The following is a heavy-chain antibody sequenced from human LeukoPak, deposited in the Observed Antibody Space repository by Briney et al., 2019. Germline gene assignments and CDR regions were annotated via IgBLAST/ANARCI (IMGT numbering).Heavy chain of an antibody. D-gene: IGHD4-17*01. J-gene: IGHJ4*02. Sequence: GGSLRLSCAASGFTFSDYYMSWIRQTPGKGLEWVSYISSSGSTIYYADSVKGRFTISRDNAKNSLYLQMNSLRAEDTAVYYCARDLPYGDYVDYWGQGTLVTVSS. V-gene: IGHV3-11*01. CDR2: ISSSGSTI. CDR3: ARDLPYGDYVDY. CDR1: GFTFSDYY.